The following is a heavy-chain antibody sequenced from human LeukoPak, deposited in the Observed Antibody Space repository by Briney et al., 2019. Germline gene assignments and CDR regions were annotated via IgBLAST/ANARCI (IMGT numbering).Heavy chain of an antibody. CDR3: ARGWPYGSGSYYSYYFDY. Sequence: PSETLSLTCTVSGGSISSGGYYWNWIRQHPGKGLEWIGYIFYSGSTYYNPSLKSRVTISVDTSKNQFSLKLSSVTAADTAVYYCARGWPYGSGSYYSYYFDYWGQGTLVTVSS. D-gene: IGHD3-10*01. CDR2: IFYSGST. J-gene: IGHJ4*02. V-gene: IGHV4-31*03. CDR1: GGSISSGGYY.